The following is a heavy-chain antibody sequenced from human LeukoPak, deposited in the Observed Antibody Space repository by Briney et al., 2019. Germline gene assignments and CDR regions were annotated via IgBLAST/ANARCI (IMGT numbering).Heavy chain of an antibody. V-gene: IGHV3-9*01. D-gene: IGHD3-22*01. CDR3: VKDKTAWLFGGEYYHYGMDV. CDR2: INWNRRKI. CDR1: GFTFDDYA. J-gene: IGHJ6*02. Sequence: GGSLRLSCAASGFTFDDYAMHWVRQAPGKGLEWVAGINWNRRKIGYADSVRGRFTISTDSAKNSLYLQMNSLRPEDTALYYCVKDKTAWLFGGEYYHYGMDVWGQGTTVIVSS.